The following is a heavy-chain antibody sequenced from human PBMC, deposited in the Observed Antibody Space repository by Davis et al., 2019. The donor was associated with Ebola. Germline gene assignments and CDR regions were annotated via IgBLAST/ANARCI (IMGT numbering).Heavy chain of an antibody. D-gene: IGHD3-16*01. CDR2: ISYDGSNK. Sequence: GGSLRLSCTDSVITFSSYAMTWVRQAPGKGLEWVAVISYDGSNKYYADSVKGRFTISRDNSKNTLYLQMNSLRAEDTAVYYCASREAGGYGMDVWGKGTTVTVSS. CDR1: VITFSSYA. CDR3: ASREAGGYGMDV. J-gene: IGHJ6*04. V-gene: IGHV3-30-3*01.